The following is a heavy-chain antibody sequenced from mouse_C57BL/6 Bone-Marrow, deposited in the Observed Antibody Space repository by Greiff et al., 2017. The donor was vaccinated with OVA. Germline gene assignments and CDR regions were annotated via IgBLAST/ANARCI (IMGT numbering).Heavy chain of an antibody. CDR1: GYTFTSYG. Sequence: VQLQQSGAELARPGASVKLSCKASGYTFTSYGISWVKQRTGQGLEWIGEIYPRSGNTYYNERFKGKATLTADKSSSTAYMELRSLTSEDSAVYFCATISSSAYWGQGTLVTVSA. J-gene: IGHJ3*01. V-gene: IGHV1-81*01. CDR2: IYPRSGNT. CDR3: ATISSSAY. D-gene: IGHD6-1*01.